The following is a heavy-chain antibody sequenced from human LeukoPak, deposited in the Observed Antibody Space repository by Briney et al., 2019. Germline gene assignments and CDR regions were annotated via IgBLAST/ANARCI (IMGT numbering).Heavy chain of an antibody. CDR2: IYYSGST. J-gene: IGHJ3*02. V-gene: IGHV4-59*11. CDR3: ARAPEYSSSPQTFDI. CDR1: GGSISSHY. D-gene: IGHD6-6*01. Sequence: PSETLSLTCTVSGGSISSHYWSWIRQPPGKGLEWIGYIYYSGSTDYNPSLKSRVTISVDTSKNQFSLKLSSVTAADTAVYYCARAPEYSSSPQTFDIWGQGTMVTVSS.